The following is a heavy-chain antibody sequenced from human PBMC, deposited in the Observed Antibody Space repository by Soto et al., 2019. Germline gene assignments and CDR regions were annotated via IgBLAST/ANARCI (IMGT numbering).Heavy chain of an antibody. CDR1: GFTFTNAW. CDR2: IKSKTDGGTT. V-gene: IGHV3-15*01. Sequence: EVQLVESGGGLVKPGGSLRLSCTDSGFTFTNAWMNWVRQAPGKGLEWVGRIKSKTDGGTTDYAAPVKGRFSISRDDSKNTLYLQMNSLKTEDTAMYYCTTLTYYDLWGGYSWGQGTLVTVSS. D-gene: IGHD3-3*01. CDR3: TTLTYYDLWGGYS. J-gene: IGHJ4*02.